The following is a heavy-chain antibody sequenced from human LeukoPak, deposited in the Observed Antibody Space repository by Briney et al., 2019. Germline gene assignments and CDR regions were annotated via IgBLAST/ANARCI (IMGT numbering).Heavy chain of an antibody. Sequence: PSETLFLTCTVSGGSISSGDYYWSWIRQPPGKGLEWIGYIYYSGSTYYNPSLKSRVTISVDTSKNQFSLKLSSVTAADTAVYYCARGPVVVPAAFMTLDYWGQGTLVTVSS. CDR2: IYYSGST. D-gene: IGHD2-2*01. CDR1: GGSISSGDYY. CDR3: ARGPVVVPAAFMTLDY. J-gene: IGHJ4*02. V-gene: IGHV4-30-4*08.